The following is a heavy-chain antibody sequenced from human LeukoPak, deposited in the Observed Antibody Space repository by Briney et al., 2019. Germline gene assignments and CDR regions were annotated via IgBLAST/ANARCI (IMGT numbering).Heavy chain of an antibody. D-gene: IGHD2-15*01. Sequence: ASVKVSCKVSGYTLTELSMHWVRQAPGKGLEWMGGFDPEDGETIYAQKFQGRVTMTEDTSTDTAYMELSSLRSEDTAAHYCATDGMYCSGGSCYERWGQGTLVTVSS. J-gene: IGHJ4*02. V-gene: IGHV1-24*01. CDR3: ATDGMYCSGGSCYER. CDR1: GYTLTELS. CDR2: FDPEDGET.